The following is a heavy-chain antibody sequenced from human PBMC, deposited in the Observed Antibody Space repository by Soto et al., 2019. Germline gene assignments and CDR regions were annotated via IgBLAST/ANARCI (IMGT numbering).Heavy chain of an antibody. Sequence: QVQLQESGPGLVKPSQTLSLTCTVSGGSIRSGGYYWSWIRQHPGKGLEWIGYIYYSGSTYYNPSLKSRVTISVDPSKNQFSLKLSSVTAADTDVYYCARVRSDSSFRFDPWGQGTLITVSS. J-gene: IGHJ5*02. V-gene: IGHV4-31*03. CDR1: GGSIRSGGYY. D-gene: IGHD3-22*01. CDR2: IYYSGST. CDR3: ARVRSDSSFRFDP.